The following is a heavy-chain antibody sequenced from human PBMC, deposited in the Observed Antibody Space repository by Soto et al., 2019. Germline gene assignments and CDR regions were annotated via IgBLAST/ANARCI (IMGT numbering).Heavy chain of an antibody. D-gene: IGHD3-22*01. CDR2: IYYSGST. CDR1: GGSISSGDYY. Sequence: QVQLQESGPGLVKPSQTLSLTCTVSGGSISSGDYYWSWIRQPPGKGLEWIGYIYYSGSTYYNPSLKSRVTISVDTSKNQYSLKLSSVTAAETAVYYCASSNYYDSSGYYPLVYWGQGTLVTVSS. CDR3: ASSNYYDSSGYYPLVY. V-gene: IGHV4-30-4*01. J-gene: IGHJ4*02.